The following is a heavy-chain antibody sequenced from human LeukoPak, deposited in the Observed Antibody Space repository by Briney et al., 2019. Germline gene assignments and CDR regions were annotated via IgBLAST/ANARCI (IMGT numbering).Heavy chain of an antibody. Sequence: SETLSLTCTVSGGSISSSGYYGGWIRQPPGKGLEWIASISYSWTTYYNPSLKSRVTMSVDTSKNQFSLKLSSVTAADTAVYYCAGSTAMVLYYYYMDVWGKGTTVTISS. V-gene: IGHV4-39*07. D-gene: IGHD5-18*01. CDR2: ISYSWTT. CDR1: GGSISSSGYY. J-gene: IGHJ6*03. CDR3: AGSTAMVLYYYYMDV.